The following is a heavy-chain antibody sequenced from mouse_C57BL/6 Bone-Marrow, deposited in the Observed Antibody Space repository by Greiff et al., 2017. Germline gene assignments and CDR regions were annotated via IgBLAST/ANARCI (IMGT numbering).Heavy chain of an antibody. D-gene: IGHD2-4*01. V-gene: IGHV1-9*01. Sequence: VQLQQSGAELMKPGASVKLSCKATGYTITGYWIEWVKQRPGHGLEWIGEILPGSGSTNYNEKFKGKATVTADISSSTAYMQLSSLTSVDSAIYYCARFYDYVPLAYWGQGTLVTVSA. CDR1: GYTITGYW. CDR3: ARFYDYVPLAY. CDR2: ILPGSGST. J-gene: IGHJ3*01.